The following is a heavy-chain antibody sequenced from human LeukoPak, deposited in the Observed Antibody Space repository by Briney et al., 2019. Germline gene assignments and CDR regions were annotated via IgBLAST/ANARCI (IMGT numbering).Heavy chain of an antibody. Sequence: PGGSLRLSCAASGFTFSSYEMNWVRQAPGKGLEWIGQIYHSGSTNYNPSLKSRVTISVDKSKNQFSLKLSSVTAADTAVYYCARDAYDSSGYSFDYWGQGTLVTVSS. D-gene: IGHD3-22*01. V-gene: IGHV4-4*02. J-gene: IGHJ4*02. CDR3: ARDAYDSSGYSFDY. CDR2: IYHSGST. CDR1: GFTFSSYEM.